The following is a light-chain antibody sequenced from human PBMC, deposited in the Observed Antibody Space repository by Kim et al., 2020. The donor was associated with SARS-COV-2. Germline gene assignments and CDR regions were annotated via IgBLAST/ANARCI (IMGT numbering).Light chain of an antibody. Sequence: QAVVTREPSLTVSPGGTVTLTCGSSTGAVTSGHYPYWFQQKPGQAPRTLIYDTSNKHSWTPARFSGSLLGGKAALTLSGAQPEDEAEYYCLLSYSGARFWVFGGGTQLTVL. CDR1: TGAVTSGHY. J-gene: IGLJ3*02. CDR3: LLSYSGARFWV. V-gene: IGLV7-46*01. CDR2: DTS.